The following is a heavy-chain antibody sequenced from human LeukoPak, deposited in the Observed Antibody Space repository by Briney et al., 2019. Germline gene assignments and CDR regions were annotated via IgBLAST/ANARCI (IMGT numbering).Heavy chain of an antibody. V-gene: IGHV3-74*01. Sequence: GGSLSLSCAASGFTFSSYWMHWVRQAPGKGLVWVSRINSDGSSTSYADSVKGRFTISRDNAKNTLYLQMNSLRAEDTAVYYCATRGYYDSSGLFDYWGQGTLVTVSS. CDR3: ATRGYYDSSGLFDY. CDR2: INSDGSST. CDR1: GFTFSSYW. J-gene: IGHJ4*02. D-gene: IGHD3-22*01.